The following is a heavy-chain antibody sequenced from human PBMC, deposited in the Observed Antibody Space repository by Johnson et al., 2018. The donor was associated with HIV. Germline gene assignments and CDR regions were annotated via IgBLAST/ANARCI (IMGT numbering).Heavy chain of an antibody. CDR2: MYYDGSNK. V-gene: IGHV3-33*01. Sequence: VQLVESGGGVVQPGRSLRLSCVVSGFTISTYGMHWVRQAPGKGLEWVAVMYYDGSNKYYADSVKGRFTISRDNSKNTLYLQMNSLKTEDTAVYYCTTGETYYYDSSGYYGDAFDIWGQGTMVTVSS. CDR3: TTGETYYYDSSGYYGDAFDI. D-gene: IGHD3-22*01. CDR1: GFTISTYG. J-gene: IGHJ3*02.